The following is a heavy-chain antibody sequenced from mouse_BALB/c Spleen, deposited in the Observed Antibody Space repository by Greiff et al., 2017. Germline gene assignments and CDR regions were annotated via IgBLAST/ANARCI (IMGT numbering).Heavy chain of an antibody. CDR1: GFAFSSYD. D-gene: IGHD1-1*01. V-gene: IGHV5-12-1*01. CDR2: ISSGGGST. J-gene: IGHJ1*01. Sequence: EVQRVESGGGLVKPGGSLKLSCAASGFAFSSYDMSWVRQTPEKRLEWVAYISSGGGSTYYPDTVKGRFTISRDNAKNTLYLQMSSLTSEDTAMYYCARHPYCSSYWYFDVWGAGTTVTVSS. CDR3: ARHPYCSSYWYFDV.